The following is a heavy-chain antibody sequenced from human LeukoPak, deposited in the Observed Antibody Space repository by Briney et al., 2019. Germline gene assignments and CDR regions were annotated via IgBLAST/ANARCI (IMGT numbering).Heavy chain of an antibody. Sequence: GASVKVSCKASGYTFTGYYMHCVRQAPGQGLEWMEWINPNSGGTNYAQKFQGRVTMTKDTSISTAYMELSRLRSDDTAVYYCARDRLPNHSGWSVRYYFDYWGQGTLVTVSS. CDR1: GYTFTGYY. CDR2: INPNSGGT. CDR3: ARDRLPNHSGWSVRYYFDY. V-gene: IGHV1-2*02. J-gene: IGHJ4*02. D-gene: IGHD6-19*01.